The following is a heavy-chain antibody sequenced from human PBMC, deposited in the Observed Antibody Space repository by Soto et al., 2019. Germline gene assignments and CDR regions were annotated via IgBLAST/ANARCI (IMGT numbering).Heavy chain of an antibody. D-gene: IGHD5-18*01. Sequence: ASVKVSCKASGYTFTSYYMHWVRQAPGQGLEWMGIINPSGGSTSYAQKFQGRVTMTRDTSTSTVYMELSSLRSEDTAVYYCARDGRQTAMVTYYYYYMAVWGKGTTVTVSS. CDR2: INPSGGST. V-gene: IGHV1-46*03. J-gene: IGHJ6*03. CDR3: ARDGRQTAMVTYYYYYMAV. CDR1: GYTFTSYY.